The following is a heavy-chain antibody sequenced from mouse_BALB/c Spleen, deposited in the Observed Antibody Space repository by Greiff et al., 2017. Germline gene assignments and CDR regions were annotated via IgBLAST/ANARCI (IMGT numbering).Heavy chain of an antibody. D-gene: IGHD3-1*01. V-gene: IGHV3-6*02. CDR1: GYSITSGYY. J-gene: IGHJ4*01. CDR2: ISYDGSN. CDR3: ARDRGAYYYAMYY. Sequence: ESGPGLVKPSQSLSLTCSVTGYSITSGYYWNWIRQFPGNKLEWMGYISYDGSNNYNPSLKNRISITRDTSKNQFFLKLNSVTTEDTATYYCARDRGAYYYAMYYWGQGTSVTVSS.